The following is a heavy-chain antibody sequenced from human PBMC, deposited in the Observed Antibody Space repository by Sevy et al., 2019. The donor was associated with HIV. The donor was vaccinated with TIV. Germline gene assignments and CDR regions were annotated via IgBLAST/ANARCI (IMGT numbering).Heavy chain of an antibody. V-gene: IGHV4-39*01. J-gene: IGHJ5*02. Sequence: SETLSLTCSVSGDSISSYGHFWGWIRHPPGKGLEWIGDISYSGATNYHPSLRSRVTISVDTSKNQFYLKLTSVTAADTAVYYCAKIFDHWGQGTLVTVSS. CDR2: ISYSGAT. CDR3: AKIFDH. CDR1: GDSISSYGHF.